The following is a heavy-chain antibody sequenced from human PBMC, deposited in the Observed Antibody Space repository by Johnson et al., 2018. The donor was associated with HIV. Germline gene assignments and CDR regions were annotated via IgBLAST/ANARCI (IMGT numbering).Heavy chain of an antibody. Sequence: VQLVESGGGVVQPGRSLRLSCAASGFTFSSYAMHWVRQAPGKGLEWVAVISYDGSNKYYADSVKGRFTISRDNSKNTLYLQMNSLRAEDTAVYYFAKDLSPYSSGWYDAFDIRGQGTMVTVSS. D-gene: IGHD6-19*01. CDR3: AKDLSPYSSGWYDAFDI. CDR1: GFTFSSYA. J-gene: IGHJ3*02. V-gene: IGHV3-30*04. CDR2: ISYDGSNK.